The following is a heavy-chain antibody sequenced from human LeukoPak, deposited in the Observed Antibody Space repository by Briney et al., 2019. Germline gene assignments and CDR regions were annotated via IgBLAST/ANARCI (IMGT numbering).Heavy chain of an antibody. V-gene: IGHV3-53*01. CDR2: IYNTGGT. D-gene: IGHD6-19*01. CDR1: GFTFSSYS. J-gene: IGHJ4*02. CDR3: ARDSSGPAF. Sequence: GGSLRLSCAASGFTFSSYSMNWVRQAPGKGLEWVSVIYNTGGTFYSDSVKGRFTISRDYSKNTLYLQMNSLRADDTAVYYCARDSSGPAFWGQGTLVTVSS.